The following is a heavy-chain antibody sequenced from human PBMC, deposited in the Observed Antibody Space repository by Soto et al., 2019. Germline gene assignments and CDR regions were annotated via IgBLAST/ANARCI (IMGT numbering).Heavy chain of an antibody. CDR1: GGSLSGYY. CDR2: INHSGST. CDR3: ARAPVVVTAGRGSRWFDP. V-gene: IGHV4-34*01. Sequence: PSETLSLTCAVYGGSLSGYYWSWIRQPPGKGLEWIGEINHSGSTNYNPSLKSRVTISVDTSKNQFSLKLSSVTAADTAVYYCARAPVVVTAGRGSRWFDPWGQGTLVTVS. J-gene: IGHJ5*02. D-gene: IGHD2-21*02.